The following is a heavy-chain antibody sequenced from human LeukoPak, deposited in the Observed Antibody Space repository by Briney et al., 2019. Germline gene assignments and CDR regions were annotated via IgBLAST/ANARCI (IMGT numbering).Heavy chain of an antibody. CDR1: GYTFIGQY. V-gene: IGHV1-2*02. J-gene: IGHJ6*02. Sequence: ASVKVSCKASGYTFIGQYLYWARQTPGQGLEWMGWINPKTGDTDSAQNFQGRVTMTRDTSVSTVYMELSRLTSDDTDVYYCARGYYGMDLWGQGTTVTVSS. CDR2: INPKTGDT. CDR3: ARGYYGMDL.